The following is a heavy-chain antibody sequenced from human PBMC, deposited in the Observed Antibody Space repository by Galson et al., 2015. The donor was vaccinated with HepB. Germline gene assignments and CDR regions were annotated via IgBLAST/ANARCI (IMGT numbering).Heavy chain of an antibody. V-gene: IGHV4-4*02. Sequence: SETLSLTCAVSGDSISNDRWWSWVRQPPGEGLEWIGEAYHSGGTNYRPSLTSRVTISVDKSKNQFSLKLTSVTGADTAVYYCARAKEGRGYFDYWGQGTLVTVSS. CDR2: AYHSGGT. J-gene: IGHJ4*02. D-gene: IGHD3-10*01. CDR3: ARAKEGRGYFDY. CDR1: GDSISNDRW.